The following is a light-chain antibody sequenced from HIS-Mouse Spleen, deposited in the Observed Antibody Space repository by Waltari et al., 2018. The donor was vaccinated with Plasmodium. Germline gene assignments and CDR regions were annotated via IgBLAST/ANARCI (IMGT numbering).Light chain of an antibody. Sequence: QLVLTQSPSASASLGASVKLTCTLSRGHSSYAIAWQQQQPEKGPRYLMKLNSDGSHSKGDGIPDRFSGSSSGAERYLTISSLQSEDEADYYCQTWGTGIRVFGGGTKLTVL. V-gene: IGLV4-69*01. CDR3: QTWGTGIRV. CDR1: RGHSSYA. J-gene: IGLJ3*02. CDR2: LNSDGSH.